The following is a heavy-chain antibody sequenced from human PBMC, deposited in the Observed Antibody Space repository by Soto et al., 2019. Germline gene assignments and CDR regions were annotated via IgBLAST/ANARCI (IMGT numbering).Heavy chain of an antibody. CDR3: ARGRITMVRGVIRYYYYYGMDV. Sequence: ASVKVSCKASGYTFTSYDINWVRQATGQGLEWMGWMNPNSGNTGYAQKFQGRVTMTRNTSISTAYMELSSLRSEDTAVYYCARGRITMVRGVIRYYYYYGMDVWGQGTTVTSP. CDR1: GYTFTSYD. V-gene: IGHV1-8*01. CDR2: MNPNSGNT. J-gene: IGHJ6*02. D-gene: IGHD3-10*01.